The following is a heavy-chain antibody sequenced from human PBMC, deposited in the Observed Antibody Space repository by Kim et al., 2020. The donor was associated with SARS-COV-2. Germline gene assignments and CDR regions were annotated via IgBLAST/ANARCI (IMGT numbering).Heavy chain of an antibody. J-gene: IGHJ3*02. Sequence: GGSLRLSCAASGFTFSSYGMHWVRQAPGKGLEWVAVIWYDGSNKYYADSVKGRFTISRDNSKNTLYLQMNSLRAEDTAVYYCARDKSLYSRGCDAFDIWGQGTMVTVSS. CDR3: ARDKSLYSRGCDAFDI. CDR1: GFTFSSYG. D-gene: IGHD6-13*01. V-gene: IGHV3-33*01. CDR2: IWYDGSNK.